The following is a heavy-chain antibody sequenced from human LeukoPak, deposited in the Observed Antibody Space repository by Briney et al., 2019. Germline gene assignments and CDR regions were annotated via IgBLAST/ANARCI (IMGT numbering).Heavy chain of an antibody. J-gene: IGHJ4*02. CDR2: ISDDGSTK. D-gene: IGHD5-12*01. Sequence: GGSLRLSCAASGFTFSTYTMNWVRQAPGKGLEWVAVISDDGSTKYYADSVKDRFTISRDNYKNTLYLQVSSLRAEDTAVYYCAKAMYSGYDRPTDNWGQGTLVTVS. CDR1: GFTFSTYT. CDR3: AKAMYSGYDRPTDN. V-gene: IGHV3-30*18.